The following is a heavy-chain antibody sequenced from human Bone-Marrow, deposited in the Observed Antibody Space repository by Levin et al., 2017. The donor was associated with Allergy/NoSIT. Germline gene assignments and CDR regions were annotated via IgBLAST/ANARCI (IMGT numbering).Heavy chain of an antibody. D-gene: IGHD6-19*01. Sequence: SETLSLTCTVSGGSISSYYWSWIRQPPGKGLEWIGYIYYSGSTNYNPSLKSRVTISVDTSKNQFSLKLSSVTAADTAVYYCARGRQGYSSGWYYQHWGQGTLVTVSS. CDR3: ARGRQGYSSGWYYQH. CDR2: IYYSGST. CDR1: GGSISSYY. J-gene: IGHJ1*01. V-gene: IGHV4-59*01.